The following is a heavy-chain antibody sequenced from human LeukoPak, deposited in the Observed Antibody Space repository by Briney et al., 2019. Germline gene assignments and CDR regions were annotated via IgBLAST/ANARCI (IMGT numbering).Heavy chain of an antibody. D-gene: IGHD3-10*01. CDR3: ARGPSITMVRGGQWYYYMDV. V-gene: IGHV1-2*02. CDR1: GYTFTAYY. J-gene: IGHJ6*03. Sequence: RASVKVSCKASGYTFTAYYMHWVRQAPGQGLEWMGWINPNSGGTNYAQKFQGRVTMTRDTSTNTVYMELSSLRSEDTAVYYCARGPSITMVRGGQWYYYMDVWGKGTTVTISS. CDR2: INPNSGGT.